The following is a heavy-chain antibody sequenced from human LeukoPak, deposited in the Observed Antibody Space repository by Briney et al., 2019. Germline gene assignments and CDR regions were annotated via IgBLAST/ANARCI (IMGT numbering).Heavy chain of an antibody. D-gene: IGHD3-9*01. J-gene: IGHJ5*02. Sequence: ASVKVSCKASGYTFTGYYMHWVRQAPGQGLEWMGWINPNSGGTNYAQKFQGRVTMTRDTSISTAYMELSRLRSDDTAVYYCAREFETVNWFDPWGQGTLVTVSS. V-gene: IGHV1-2*02. CDR2: INPNSGGT. CDR1: GYTFTGYY. CDR3: AREFETVNWFDP.